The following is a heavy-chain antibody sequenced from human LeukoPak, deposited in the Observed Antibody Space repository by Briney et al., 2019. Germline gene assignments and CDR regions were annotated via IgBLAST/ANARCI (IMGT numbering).Heavy chain of an antibody. CDR2: IRSKANSYAT. V-gene: IGHV3-73*01. CDR1: GFTFSGSA. Sequence: GGSLRLSRAASGFTFSGSAMHWVRQASGKGLEWVGRIRSKANSYATAYAASVEGRFTISRDDSKNTAYLQMNSLKTEDTAVYYCVTGTVIAAAADWGQGTLVTVSS. D-gene: IGHD6-13*01. CDR3: VTGTVIAAAAD. J-gene: IGHJ4*02.